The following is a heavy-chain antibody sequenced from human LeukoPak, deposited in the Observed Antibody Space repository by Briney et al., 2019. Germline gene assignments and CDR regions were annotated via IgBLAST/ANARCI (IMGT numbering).Heavy chain of an antibody. J-gene: IGHJ6*03. CDR3: ARHTHARTNYDFWSGSGYYYYYYMDV. D-gene: IGHD3-3*01. V-gene: IGHV4-34*01. CDR2: INHSGST. CDR1: GGSFSGYY. Sequence: TSETLSLTCAVYGGSFSGYYWSWIRQPPGKGLEWIGEINHSGSTNYNPSLKSRVTISVDTSKNQFSLKLSSVTAADTAVYYCARHTHARTNYDFWSGSGYYYYYYMDVWGKGTTVTVSS.